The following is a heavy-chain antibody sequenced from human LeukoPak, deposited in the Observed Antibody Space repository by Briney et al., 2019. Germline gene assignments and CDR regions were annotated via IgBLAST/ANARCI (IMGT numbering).Heavy chain of an antibody. CDR2: MSTSGYST. CDR3: AKDHVSGSGYYYFDY. V-gene: IGHV3-23*01. D-gene: IGHD3-22*01. J-gene: IGHJ4*02. Sequence: GGSLRLSCAASGFTFSTYAMTGVRQAPGKGLEWVSTMSTSGYSTNYADSVKGRFTISRDNSENTLYLQMNSLRAEDTAVYYCAKDHVSGSGYYYFDYWGQGTLVTVSS. CDR1: GFTFSTYA.